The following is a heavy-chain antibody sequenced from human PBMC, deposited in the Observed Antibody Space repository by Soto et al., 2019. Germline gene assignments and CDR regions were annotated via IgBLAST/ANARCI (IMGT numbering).Heavy chain of an antibody. D-gene: IGHD6-19*01. CDR1: GGSFSDYY. Sequence: SETLSLTCAVYGGSFSDYYWNWIRQPPGKGLEWIGEINHSGNTIRNPSLESRVTISVDTSKKQFSLNLKSVSAADTAVYYCARGVENSSAWPWDYWGQVKLVTVS. CDR2: INHSGNT. CDR3: ARGVENSSAWPWDY. J-gene: IGHJ4*02. V-gene: IGHV4-34*01.